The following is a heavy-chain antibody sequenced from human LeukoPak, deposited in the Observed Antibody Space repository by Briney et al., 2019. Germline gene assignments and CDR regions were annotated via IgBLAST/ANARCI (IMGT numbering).Heavy chain of an antibody. CDR2: IYYSGST. J-gene: IGHJ4*02. CDR3: ARGRSSWFDY. Sequence: PSETLSLTCTVSGGSISSSSYYWGWIRQPPGKGLEWIGSIYYSGSTYYNPSLKSRVTISVDTSKNQFSLKLSSVTAADTAVYYCARGRSSWFDYWGQGTLVTVSS. CDR1: GGSISSSSYY. V-gene: IGHV4-39*01. D-gene: IGHD6-13*01.